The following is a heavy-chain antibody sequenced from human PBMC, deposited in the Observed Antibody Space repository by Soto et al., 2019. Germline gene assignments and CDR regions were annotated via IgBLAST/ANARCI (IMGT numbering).Heavy chain of an antibody. CDR2: IDPSDSYT. V-gene: IGHV5-10-1*01. Sequence: PGESLKISCKGSGYSFTNYYIGWVRQMPGKGLEWMGRIDPSDSYTNYRPSFQGHVTISADKSISTAYLQWSSLKASDTAMYYCARLLIGLSGSYYPTASDYWGQGTLVTVSS. CDR1: GYSFTNYY. CDR3: ARLLIGLSGSYYPTASDY. J-gene: IGHJ4*02. D-gene: IGHD1-26*01.